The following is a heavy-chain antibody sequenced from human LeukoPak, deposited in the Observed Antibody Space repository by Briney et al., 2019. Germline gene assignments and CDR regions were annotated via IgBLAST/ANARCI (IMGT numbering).Heavy chain of an antibody. Sequence: SETLSLTCTVSGGSISSSSYYWGWIRQPPGKGLEWIGSIYYSGSTYYNPSLKSRVTISVDTSKNQFSLKLSSVTAADTAVYYCARLYYDSSGYLSWGQGTLVTVSS. V-gene: IGHV4-39*07. CDR2: IYYSGST. D-gene: IGHD3-22*01. CDR1: GGSISSSSYY. CDR3: ARLYYDSSGYLS. J-gene: IGHJ4*02.